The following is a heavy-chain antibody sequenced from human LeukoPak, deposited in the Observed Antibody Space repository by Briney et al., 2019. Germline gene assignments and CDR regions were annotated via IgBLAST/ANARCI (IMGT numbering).Heavy chain of an antibody. CDR3: ATNVSYGSGNGGGN. CDR1: GFSFSNYW. J-gene: IGHJ4*02. CDR2: IKQDGSEK. V-gene: IGHV3-7*01. Sequence: PGGSLRLSCAASGFSFSNYWMSWVRQAPGKGLEWVAIIKQDGSEKYYVDSVKGRFTISRDNAKNSLYLQMNGLTAADSAEYYCATNVSYGSGNGGGNWGQGTVVTVSS. D-gene: IGHD3-10*01.